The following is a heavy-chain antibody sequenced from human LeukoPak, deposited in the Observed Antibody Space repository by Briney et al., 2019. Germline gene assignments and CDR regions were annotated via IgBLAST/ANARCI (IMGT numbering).Heavy chain of an antibody. V-gene: IGHV1-2*02. CDR1: GYTFTGYY. J-gene: IGHJ4*02. D-gene: IGHD2-21*02. CDR2: INPNSGGT. CDR3: ARDRILAYCGGDCLYYFDY. Sequence: ASVKVSCKASGYTFTGYYMHWVRQAPGQGLEWTGWINPNSGGTNYAQKFQGRVTMTRDTSISTAYMELSRLRSDDTAVYYCARDRILAYCGGDCLYYFDYWGQGTLVTVSS.